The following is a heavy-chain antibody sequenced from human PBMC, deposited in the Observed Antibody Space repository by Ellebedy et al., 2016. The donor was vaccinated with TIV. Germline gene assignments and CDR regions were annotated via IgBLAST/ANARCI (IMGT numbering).Heavy chain of an antibody. CDR1: GDRYTHYY. J-gene: IGHJ4*02. CDR3: ARTYCSSRPCYSLHDY. CDR2: INPDDSDT. V-gene: IGHV5-51*01. Sequence: GESLKISCQASGDRYTHYYIAWVRQKPGKGLEWIGIINPDDSDTRYTPSFEGQVTISVDKSISTTYLHWSSLKASDTAMYFCARTYCSSRPCYSLHDYWGQGTLVTVSS. D-gene: IGHD2-2*01.